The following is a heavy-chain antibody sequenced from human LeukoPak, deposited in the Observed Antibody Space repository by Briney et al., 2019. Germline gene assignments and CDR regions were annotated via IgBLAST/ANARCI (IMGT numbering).Heavy chain of an antibody. CDR1: GGSFSGYH. CDR3: AREGLVGLGYYYYTDV. CDR2: INHSGST. D-gene: IGHD2-21*01. J-gene: IGHJ6*03. V-gene: IGHV4-34*01. Sequence: SETLSLTCAVYGGSFSGYHWSWIRQPPGKGLEWIGEINHSGSTNYNPSLKSRVTISVDTSKNQFSLKLSSVTAADTAVYYCAREGLVGLGYYYYTDVWGKGTTVTVSS.